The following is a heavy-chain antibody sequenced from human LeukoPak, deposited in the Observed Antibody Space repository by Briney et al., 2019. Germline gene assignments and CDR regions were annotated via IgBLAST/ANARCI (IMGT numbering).Heavy chain of an antibody. Sequence: PGGSLRLSCAASGFTFSSYSMNWVRQAPGKGLEWVSYISSSSSTIYYADSVKGRFTISRDNAKNSLYLQMNSLRAEDTAVYYCARDPRLNCGGDCYSLYYFDYWGQGTLVTVSS. CDR1: GFTFSSYS. CDR2: ISSSSSTI. D-gene: IGHD2-21*02. CDR3: ARDPRLNCGGDCYSLYYFDY. J-gene: IGHJ4*02. V-gene: IGHV3-48*04.